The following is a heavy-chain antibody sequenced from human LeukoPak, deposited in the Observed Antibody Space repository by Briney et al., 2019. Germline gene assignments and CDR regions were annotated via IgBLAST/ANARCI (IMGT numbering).Heavy chain of an antibody. D-gene: IGHD6-19*01. CDR2: INPNSGGT. CDR1: GYTFTGYF. V-gene: IGHV1-2*02. CDR3: APSNGWSYYFDY. Sequence: ASVKVSCKASGYTFTGYFMHWVRQAPGQGLEWMGWINPNSGGTNYAQKFQGRVTRTRDTSISTAYMELSRLRSDDTAVYYCAPSNGWSYYFDYWGQGTLVTVSS. J-gene: IGHJ4*02.